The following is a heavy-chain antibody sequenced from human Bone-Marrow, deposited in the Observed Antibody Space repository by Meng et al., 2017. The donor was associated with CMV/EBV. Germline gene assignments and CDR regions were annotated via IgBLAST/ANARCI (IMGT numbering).Heavy chain of an antibody. Sequence: GGSLRLSCAASGFTFTRYDIHWVRQAPGKGLESGAVISDDVNIKYYADSVKGRFTIPRDNSENTLYLQMNSLTTEDTAVYYCGRRVTRPGCGDYWGQGTLVTVSS. D-gene: IGHD4-23*01. CDR2: ISDDVNIK. CDR1: GFTFTRYD. J-gene: IGHJ4*02. V-gene: IGHV3-30*04. CDR3: GRRVTRPGCGDY.